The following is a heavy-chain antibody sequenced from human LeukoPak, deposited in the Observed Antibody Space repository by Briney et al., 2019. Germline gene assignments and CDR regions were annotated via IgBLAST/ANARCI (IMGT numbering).Heavy chain of an antibody. J-gene: IGHJ3*02. V-gene: IGHV1-2*02. D-gene: IGHD1-26*01. CDR3: ARDHFPGFPDSGSLPWAFDI. CDR2: INPNSGGT. CDR1: GYTFTGYY. Sequence: RASVKVSCKASGYTFTGYYMHWVRQAPGQGLEWMGWINPNSGGTNYAQKFQGRVTMTRDTSISTAYMELSRLRSDDTAVYYCARDHFPGFPDSGSLPWAFDIWGQGTMVTVSS.